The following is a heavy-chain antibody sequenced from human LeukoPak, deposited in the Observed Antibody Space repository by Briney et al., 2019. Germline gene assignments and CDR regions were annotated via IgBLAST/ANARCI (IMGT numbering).Heavy chain of an antibody. V-gene: IGHV4-59*08. CDR3: ARQETYSSSRYTGGYFDY. CDR2: IYYSGST. CDR1: GGSISSYY. J-gene: IGHJ4*02. Sequence: SETLSLTCTVSGGSISSYYWSWIRQPPGKGLEWIGYIYYSGSTNYNPSLKSRVTISVDTSKNQFSLKLSSVTAADTAVYYCARQETYSSSRYTGGYFDYWGQGTLVTVSS. D-gene: IGHD6-13*01.